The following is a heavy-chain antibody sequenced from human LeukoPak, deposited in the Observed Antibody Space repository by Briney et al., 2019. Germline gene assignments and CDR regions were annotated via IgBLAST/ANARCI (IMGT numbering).Heavy chain of an antibody. D-gene: IGHD6-19*01. Sequence: ASVKVSCKASGYTFNSFGVTWVRQAPGQGLEWMGWISAYNRNTNYAQKLQGRVTMTTDTSTSTAYMELRSLRSDDTAVYYCAREGTSSGWYGNYYYYMDVWGKGTTVTVSS. CDR3: AREGTSSGWYGNYYYYMDV. V-gene: IGHV1-18*01. J-gene: IGHJ6*03. CDR1: GYTFNSFG. CDR2: ISAYNRNT.